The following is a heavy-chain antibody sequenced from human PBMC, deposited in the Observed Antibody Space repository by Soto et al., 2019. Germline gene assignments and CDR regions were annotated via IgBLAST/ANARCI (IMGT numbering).Heavy chain of an antibody. V-gene: IGHV3-30*18. J-gene: IGHJ4*02. D-gene: IGHD2-2*01. CDR1: GFTFSSYG. CDR2: ISYDGSNK. CDR3: AKDFGLTCSSTSCYDYFDY. Sequence: GGSLRLSCAASGFTFSSYGMHWVRQAPGKGLEWVAVISYDGSNKYYADSVKGRFTISRDNSKNTLYLQMNSLRAEDTAVYYCAKDFGLTCSSTSCYDYFDYWGQGTLVTVSS.